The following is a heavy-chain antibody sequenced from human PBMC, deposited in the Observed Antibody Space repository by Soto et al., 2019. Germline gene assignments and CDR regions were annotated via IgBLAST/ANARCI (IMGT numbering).Heavy chain of an antibody. J-gene: IGHJ3*02. CDR1: GFTFSSYA. Sequence: GGSLRLSCAASGFTFSSYAMHWVRQAPGKGLEWVAVISYDGSNKYYADSVKGRFTISRDNSKNTLYLQMNSLRAEDTAVYYCARGRDDYDFWSGTPRSAFDIWGQGTMVTVSS. D-gene: IGHD3-3*01. CDR2: ISYDGSNK. CDR3: ARGRDDYDFWSGTPRSAFDI. V-gene: IGHV3-30-3*01.